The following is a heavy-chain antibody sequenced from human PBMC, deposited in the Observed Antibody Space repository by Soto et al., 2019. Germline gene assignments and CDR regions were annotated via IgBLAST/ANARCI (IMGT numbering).Heavy chain of an antibody. D-gene: IGHD3-3*01. V-gene: IGHV3-11*04. CDR3: ARERYDFWSGLNGHLGFDY. J-gene: IGHJ4*02. Sequence: PGGSLRLSCAASGFTFSDYYMSWIRQAPGKGLEWVSYISSSGSTIYYADSVKGRFTISRDNAKNSLYLQMNSLRAEDTAVYYCARERYDFWSGLNGHLGFDYWGQGTLVTSPQ. CDR1: GFTFSDYY. CDR2: ISSSGSTI.